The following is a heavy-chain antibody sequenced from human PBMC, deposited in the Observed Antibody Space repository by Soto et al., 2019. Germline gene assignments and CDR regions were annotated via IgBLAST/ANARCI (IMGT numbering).Heavy chain of an antibody. V-gene: IGHV4-4*07. D-gene: IGHD3-10*01. CDR1: GGSISSYY. CDR2: IYTSGST. Sequence: QVQLQESGPGLVTPSETLSLTCTASGGSISSYYWSWIRQPAGKGLEWIARIYTSGSTNYNPSLKSRVTMSVDTSKNQFSLKLSSVTAADTAVYYCARDRDYYGSGSYSPYNWFDPWGQGTLVTVSS. CDR3: ARDRDYYGSGSYSPYNWFDP. J-gene: IGHJ5*02.